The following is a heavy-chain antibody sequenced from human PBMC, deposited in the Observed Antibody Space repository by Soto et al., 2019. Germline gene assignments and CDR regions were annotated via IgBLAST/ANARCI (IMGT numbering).Heavy chain of an antibody. V-gene: IGHV5-51*01. CDR1: GYSFTSYW. D-gene: IGHD2-2*01. Sequence: GESLKISCKGSGYSFTSYWIGWVRQMPGKGLEWMGIIYPGDSDTRYSPSFQGQVTISADKSISTAYLQWSSLKASDTAMYYCARAPLTCGSTSCYDYYYGMDVWGQGTTVTVS. CDR2: IYPGDSDT. J-gene: IGHJ6*02. CDR3: ARAPLTCGSTSCYDYYYGMDV.